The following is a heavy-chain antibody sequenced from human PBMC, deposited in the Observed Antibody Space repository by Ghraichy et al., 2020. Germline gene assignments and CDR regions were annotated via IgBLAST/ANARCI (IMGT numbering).Heavy chain of an antibody. CDR1: AGSISSYY. CDR2: IYTSGST. Sequence: SETLSLTCTVSAGSISSYYWSWIRQPAGKGLEWIGRIYTSGSTNYNPSLKSRVTMSVDTSKNQFSLKLSSVTAADTAVYYCARYTYGDYAPSWYFDLWGRGTLVTVSS. CDR3: ARYTYGDYAPSWYFDL. D-gene: IGHD4-17*01. V-gene: IGHV4-4*07. J-gene: IGHJ2*01.